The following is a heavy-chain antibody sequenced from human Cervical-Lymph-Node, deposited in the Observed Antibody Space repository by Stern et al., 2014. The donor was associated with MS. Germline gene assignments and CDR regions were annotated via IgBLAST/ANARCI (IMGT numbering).Heavy chain of an antibody. CDR2: ISSSDDHI. D-gene: IGHD3-10*01. V-gene: IGHV3-11*01. Sequence: DQLVESGGGLVKPGGSLRLSCAASGFSFRNFYMTWIRQAPGKGLEWVSYISSSDDHIVYADSVQGRFTISRDNAKNSLYLQMNSLRADDTAIYYCVRADGSSDDYWGQGTLVTVSS. CDR3: VRADGSSDDY. CDR1: GFSFRNFY. J-gene: IGHJ4*02.